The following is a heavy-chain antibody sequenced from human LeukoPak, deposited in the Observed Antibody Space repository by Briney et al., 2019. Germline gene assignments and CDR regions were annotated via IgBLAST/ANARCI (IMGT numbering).Heavy chain of an antibody. D-gene: IGHD2-21*01. V-gene: IGHV3-30-3*01. CDR1: GFTFSSYA. CDR3: ARDVGVAHYYYGMDV. J-gene: IGHJ6*02. Sequence: GGSLRLSCAASGFTFSSYAMHWVRQAPGKGLEWVAVISYDGSNKYYADSVKGRFTISRDNSKNTLYLQMNSLRAEDTAVYYCARDVGVAHYYYGMDVWGQGTTVTVSS. CDR2: ISYDGSNK.